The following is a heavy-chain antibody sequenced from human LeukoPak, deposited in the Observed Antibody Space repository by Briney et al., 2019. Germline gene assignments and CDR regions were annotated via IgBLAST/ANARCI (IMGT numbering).Heavy chain of an antibody. CDR1: GFTFSSYA. CDR3: ARDEVGAFDY. D-gene: IGHD1-26*01. J-gene: IGHJ4*02. V-gene: IGHV3-30*04. CDR2: ISYDGSNK. Sequence: GGSLRLSCAASGFTFSSYAMHWVRQAPGKGLEWVAVISYDGSNKYYADSVKGRFTISRDNSKNTLYLQMNSLRAEDTAVYYCARDEVGAFDYWGREPWSPSPQ.